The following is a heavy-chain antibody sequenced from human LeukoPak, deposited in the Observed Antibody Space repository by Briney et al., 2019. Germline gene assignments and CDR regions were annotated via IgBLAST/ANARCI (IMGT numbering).Heavy chain of an antibody. CDR3: VWGGYRSFDY. V-gene: IGHV3-7*03. Sequence: GGSLRLSCVASGFTLSSHWMHWVRQAPGKGLEWVANIKQDESEIYYVDSVKGRFTISRDNPKNSLYLQMNSLRAEDTAVYYCVWGGYRSFDYWGQGTLVTVSS. D-gene: IGHD3-16*02. J-gene: IGHJ4*02. CDR1: GFTLSSHW. CDR2: IKQDESEI.